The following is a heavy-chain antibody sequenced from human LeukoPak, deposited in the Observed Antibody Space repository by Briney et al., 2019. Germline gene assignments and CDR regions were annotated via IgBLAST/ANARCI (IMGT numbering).Heavy chain of an antibody. J-gene: IGHJ4*02. V-gene: IGHV3-30*09. D-gene: IGHD2-2*01. CDR3: ARANGLRYEPSTFDY. CDR2: ISYDGSNK. CDR1: GFIFSRHA. Sequence: LGGSLRLSCAASGFIFSRHAMHWVRQAPGKGLEWVAVISYDGSNKYFTASVKGRFAVSRDNSRNTLSLQMNSLRPEDTAVYYCARANGLRYEPSTFDYWGQGTLVTVSP.